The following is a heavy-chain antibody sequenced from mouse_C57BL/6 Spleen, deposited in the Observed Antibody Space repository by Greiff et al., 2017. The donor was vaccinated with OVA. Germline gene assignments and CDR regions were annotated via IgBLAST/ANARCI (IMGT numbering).Heavy chain of an antibody. V-gene: IGHV5-12*01. J-gene: IGHJ4*01. D-gene: IGHD2-12*01. CDR3: ARNDYYYAMDY. Sequence: EVKLMESGGGLVQPGGSLKLSCAASGFTFSDYYMYWVRQTPEKRLEWVAYISNGGGSTYYPDTVKGRFTISRDNAKNTLYLQMSRLKSEDTAMYYCARNDYYYAMDYWGQGTSVTVSS. CDR2: ISNGGGST. CDR1: GFTFSDYY.